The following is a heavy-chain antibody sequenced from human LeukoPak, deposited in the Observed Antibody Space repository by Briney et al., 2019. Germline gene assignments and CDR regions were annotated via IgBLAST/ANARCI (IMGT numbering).Heavy chain of an antibody. CDR1: GFTFSSYS. CDR2: ISGTSSTK. Sequence: GGSLRLSRAASGFTFSSYSMNWVRQAPGKGLEWVSYISGTSSTKYYADSVKGRFTISRDNAKNSLYLQMSSLRAEDTAVYYCAREDYGDYVDNWGQGTLVTVSS. D-gene: IGHD4-17*01. J-gene: IGHJ1*01. V-gene: IGHV3-48*01. CDR3: AREDYGDYVDN.